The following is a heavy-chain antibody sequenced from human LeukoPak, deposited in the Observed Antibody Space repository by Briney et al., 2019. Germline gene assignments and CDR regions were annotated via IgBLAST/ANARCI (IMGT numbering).Heavy chain of an antibody. CDR2: TYYSGST. CDR3: ASTRGFGSLFVDS. CDR1: GGSVTSNSYY. J-gene: IGHJ4*02. V-gene: IGHV4-39*01. Sequence: SSETLSLTCSVSGGSVTSNSYYWGWIRQPPGKGLEWIANTYYSGSTYYNPFLKSRVTISVDTSKNQISLKLNSVTAGDTAVYYCASTRGFGSLFVDSWGQGTLVTVSS. D-gene: IGHD3-10*01.